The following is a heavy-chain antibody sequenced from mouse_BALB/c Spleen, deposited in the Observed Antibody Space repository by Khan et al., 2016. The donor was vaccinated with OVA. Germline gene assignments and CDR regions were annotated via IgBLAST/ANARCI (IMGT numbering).Heavy chain of an antibody. J-gene: IGHJ3*01. V-gene: IGHV5-6*01. CDR1: GFTFSSYG. Sequence: EVELVESGGDLVKPGGSLNLSCEASGFTFSSYGMSWLRQTPDKRLEWVATISNCGSYTYFQDSVKGRLTISRNNAKNTLYLQMSSLKSEDTAMYYCARQRFTRPTAWFAYWGQGTLVTVFA. CDR3: ARQRFTRPTAWFAY. CDR2: ISNCGSYT. D-gene: IGHD1-1*01.